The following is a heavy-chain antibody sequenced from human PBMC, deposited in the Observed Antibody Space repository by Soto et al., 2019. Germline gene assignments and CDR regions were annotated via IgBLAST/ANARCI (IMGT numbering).Heavy chain of an antibody. CDR2: ASYDGINK. V-gene: IGHV3-30-3*01. J-gene: IGHJ4*02. CDR3: ARGLFSGGVSYPLDY. Sequence: QVQLVESGEGVVQPGRSLRLSCAASGFTFSSYSLHWVRQAPGKGLEWVGVASYDGINKYYADSVKGRFTISRDNSENPLYLQVNSLRAEDTAVYYCARGLFSGGVSYPLDYWGQGTLVTVSS. CDR1: GFTFSSYS. D-gene: IGHD3-10*02.